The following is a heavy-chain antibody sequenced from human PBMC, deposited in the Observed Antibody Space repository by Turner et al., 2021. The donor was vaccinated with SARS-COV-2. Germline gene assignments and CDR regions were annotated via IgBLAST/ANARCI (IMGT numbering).Heavy chain of an antibody. Sequence: QVQLVESGGGVVQPGRSLRLSCAASGFTFRSYGMHWVPQAPGKGLEGVAVNSFDGSNKYYADSVKGRFTISRDNSKNTLYLQMNSLRAEDTAVYYCAKDDNYDFWTGYYMYWGQGTLVTVSS. CDR1: GFTFRSYG. CDR2: NSFDGSNK. CDR3: AKDDNYDFWTGYYMY. D-gene: IGHD3-3*01. V-gene: IGHV3-30*18. J-gene: IGHJ4*02.